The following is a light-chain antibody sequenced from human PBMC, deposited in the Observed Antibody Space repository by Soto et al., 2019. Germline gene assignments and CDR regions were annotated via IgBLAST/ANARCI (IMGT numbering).Light chain of an antibody. Sequence: DIVMTQSPDSLAVSLGERATINCKSSQSVLYSSNNKNYLAWYQQKPGQPPKLLIYWASTRETGVPDRFSGRGSGTEFTLTISSLQAEDVAVYYCQQYYSYSLTFGQGTKVEIK. CDR3: QQYYSYSLT. V-gene: IGKV4-1*01. CDR2: WAS. CDR1: QSVLYSSNNKNY. J-gene: IGKJ1*01.